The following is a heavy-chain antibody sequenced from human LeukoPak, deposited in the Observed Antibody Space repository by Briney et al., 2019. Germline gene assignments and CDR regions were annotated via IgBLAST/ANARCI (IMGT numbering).Heavy chain of an antibody. CDR2: ISYDGSNK. CDR3: ARGARAELWFGESGAFDI. J-gene: IGHJ3*02. D-gene: IGHD3-10*01. Sequence: PGGSLRLSCAASGFTFSSYGMHWVRQAPGKGLEWVAVISYDGSNKYYADSVKGRFTISRDNSKNTLYLQMNSLRAEDTAVYYCARGARAELWFGESGAFDIWGQGTMVTVSS. V-gene: IGHV3-30*03. CDR1: GFTFSSYG.